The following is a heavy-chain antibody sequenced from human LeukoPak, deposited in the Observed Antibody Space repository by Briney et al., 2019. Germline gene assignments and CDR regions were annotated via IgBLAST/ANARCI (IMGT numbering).Heavy chain of an antibody. CDR1: GGSISSGDYY. Sequence: SETLSLTCTVSGGSISSGDYYWSWIRQPPGKGLGWIGYIYYSGSTYYNPSLKSRVTISVDTSKNQFSLKLSSVTAADTAVYYCARAPRDYNILTGNAFDIWGQGTMVTVSS. J-gene: IGHJ3*02. V-gene: IGHV4-30-4*01. CDR2: IYYSGST. D-gene: IGHD3-9*01. CDR3: ARAPRDYNILTGNAFDI.